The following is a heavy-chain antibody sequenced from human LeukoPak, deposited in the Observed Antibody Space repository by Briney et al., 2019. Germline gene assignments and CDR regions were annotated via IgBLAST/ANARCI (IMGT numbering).Heavy chain of an antibody. D-gene: IGHD3-10*01. CDR1: GFTFSDYN. J-gene: IGHJ4*02. V-gene: IGHV3-48*01. CDR3: ARDVYYGSGSSRLDY. Sequence: GGSLRLSCAASGFTFSDYNMNWVRQVPGKGLESVSYMSRSGDIIYYADSVKGRFTISRDNAKNSLYLQMNSLRAEDTAVYYCARDVYYGSGSSRLDYWGQGTLVTVSS. CDR2: MSRSGDII.